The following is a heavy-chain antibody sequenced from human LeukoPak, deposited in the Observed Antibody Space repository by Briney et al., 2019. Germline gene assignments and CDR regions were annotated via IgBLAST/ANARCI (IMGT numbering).Heavy chain of an antibody. V-gene: IGHV1-2*02. CDR3: AREPSDTAMVTGQFDY. CDR1: GYTFTGYC. Sequence: ASVKVSCKASGYTFTGYCMHWVRQAPGQGLEWMGWINPNSGGTNYAQKFQGRVTMTRDTSISTAYMELSRLRSDDTAVYYCAREPSDTAMVTGQFDYWGQGTLVTVSS. D-gene: IGHD5-18*01. CDR2: INPNSGGT. J-gene: IGHJ4*02.